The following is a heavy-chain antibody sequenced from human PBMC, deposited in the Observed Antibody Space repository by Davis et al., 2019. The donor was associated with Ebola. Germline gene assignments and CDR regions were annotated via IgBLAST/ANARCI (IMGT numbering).Heavy chain of an antibody. D-gene: IGHD6-25*01. J-gene: IGHJ5*02. Sequence: ASVTVSCKASGYTFTGYYMHWVRQAPGQGLEWMGWINPNSGGTNYAQKFQGWVTMTRDTSISTAYMELSSLRSEDTAVYYCARERLPGFDPWGQGTLVTVSS. CDR1: GYTFTGYY. CDR2: INPNSGGT. CDR3: ARERLPGFDP. V-gene: IGHV1-2*04.